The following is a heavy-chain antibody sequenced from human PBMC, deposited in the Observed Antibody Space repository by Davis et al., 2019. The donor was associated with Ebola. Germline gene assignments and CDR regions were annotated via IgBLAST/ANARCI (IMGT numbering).Heavy chain of an antibody. CDR1: GYTFITYD. D-gene: IGHD7-27*01. J-gene: IGHJ4*02. CDR3: ARVGLPRPWGGFDY. CDR2: INPNSGGT. V-gene: IGHV1-2*04. Sequence: AASVKVSCKASGYTFITYDIFWVRLVPGQGLEWMGWINPNSGGTNYAQKFQGWVTMTRDTSISTAYMELSRLRSDDTAVYYCARVGLPRPWGGFDYWGQGTLVTVSS.